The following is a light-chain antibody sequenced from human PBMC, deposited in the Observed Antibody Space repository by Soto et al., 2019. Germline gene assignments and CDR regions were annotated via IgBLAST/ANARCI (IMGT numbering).Light chain of an antibody. V-gene: IGLV1-40*01. CDR2: GNS. CDR1: SSNIGAGYD. CDR3: QSYASSLSAWV. J-gene: IGLJ3*02. Sequence: QSVLTQPPSVSGAPGQRVTISCTGSSSNIGAGYDVHWYQQLPGTAPKLLIYGNSNRPSGVPDRFSGSKSGTSASLAITGLQSEDEADYYSQSYASSLSAWVFGGGANLPVL.